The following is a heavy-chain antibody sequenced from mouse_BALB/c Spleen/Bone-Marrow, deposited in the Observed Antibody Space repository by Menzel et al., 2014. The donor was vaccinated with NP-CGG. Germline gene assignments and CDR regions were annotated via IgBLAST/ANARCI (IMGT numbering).Heavy chain of an antibody. CDR2: ISGGGSYT. CDR1: GFTFSSYG. J-gene: IGHJ4*01. Sequence: EVQLQESGGGLVKPGGSLKLSCAASGFTFSSYGMSWVRQTPEKRLEWVATISGGGSYTYYPDSVKGRFTISRDNAKNNLYLQMSSLRAEDTALYYCARQNGNYGYYYAMDYWGQRTSATVSS. CDR3: ARQNGNYGYYYAMDY. V-gene: IGHV5-9-2*01. D-gene: IGHD2-1*01.